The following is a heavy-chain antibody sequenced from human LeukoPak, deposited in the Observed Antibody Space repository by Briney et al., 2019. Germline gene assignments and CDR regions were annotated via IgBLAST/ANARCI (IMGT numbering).Heavy chain of an antibody. Sequence: ASVKVSCKTSGYIFTGYYMHWVRQAPGQGLEWMGWINPKSGGTNYAQKFQGRVTMTRDTSINSVSMELSRLRSDDTAVYYCGRDRITEEGGHFDYWGQGTLVTVSS. CDR2: INPKSGGT. CDR1: GYIFTGYY. CDR3: GRDRITEEGGHFDY. J-gene: IGHJ4*02. D-gene: IGHD3-16*01. V-gene: IGHV1-2*02.